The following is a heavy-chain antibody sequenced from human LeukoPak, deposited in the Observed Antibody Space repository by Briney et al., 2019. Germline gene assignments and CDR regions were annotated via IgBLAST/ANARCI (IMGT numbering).Heavy chain of an antibody. J-gene: IGHJ1*01. CDR1: GGSMSGYF. Sequence: SETLSLTCTVSGGSMSGYFWSWIRQPPGKGLEWIWYIYYSGNTNYNPSLKSRVTISVDTSKNQFSLKLSSVTAADTAVYYCARSITSSWYGDFQHWGQGTLVTVS. CDR3: ARSITSSWYGDFQH. CDR2: IYYSGNT. V-gene: IGHV4-59*01. D-gene: IGHD6-13*01.